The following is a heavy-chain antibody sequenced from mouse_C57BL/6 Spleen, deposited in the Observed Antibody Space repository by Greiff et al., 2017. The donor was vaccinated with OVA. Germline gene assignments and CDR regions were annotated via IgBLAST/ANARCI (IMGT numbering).Heavy chain of an antibody. CDR1: GFTFSSYA. V-gene: IGHV5-9-1*02. CDR2: ISSGGDYI. CDR3: TSSYYYGSSGYFDV. Sequence: EVQLVESGEGLVKPGGSLKLSCAASGFTFSSYAMSWVRQTPEKRLEWVAYISSGGDYIYYADPVKGRFTISRDNARNTLYLQMSSLKSEDTAMYYCTSSYYYGSSGYFDVWGTGTTVTVSS. J-gene: IGHJ1*03. D-gene: IGHD1-1*01.